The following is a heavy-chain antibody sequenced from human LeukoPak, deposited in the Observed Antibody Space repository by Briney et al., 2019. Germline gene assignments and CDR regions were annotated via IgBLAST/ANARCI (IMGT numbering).Heavy chain of an antibody. CDR3: ARGPMVRTNLFDY. Sequence: GGSLRLSCAASGFIFSSYWMHWVRHAPGEGLAWVSRINTDGSSTSYADSVKGRFTISRDNAKNTLYLQMNSLRAEDTAVYYCARGPMVRTNLFDYWGQGTLVTVSS. V-gene: IGHV3-74*01. CDR1: GFIFSSYW. CDR2: INTDGSST. J-gene: IGHJ4*02. D-gene: IGHD3-10*01.